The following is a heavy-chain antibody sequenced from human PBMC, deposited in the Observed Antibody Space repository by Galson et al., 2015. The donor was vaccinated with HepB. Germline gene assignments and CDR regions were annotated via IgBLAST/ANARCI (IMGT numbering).Heavy chain of an antibody. CDR2: ISSSRSYI. V-gene: IGHV3-21*01. D-gene: IGHD6-13*01. J-gene: IGHJ5*02. Sequence: SLRLSCAASGFTSSSYSMNWVRQAPGKGLGWVSSISSSRSYIDYADPVKGRFTISRDNAKNSLYLQMNSLRAEDTAVYHCARDGSSWLWGNSRWNNWFDPWGQGTLVTVSS. CDR1: GFTSSSYS. CDR3: ARDGSSWLWGNSRWNNWFDP.